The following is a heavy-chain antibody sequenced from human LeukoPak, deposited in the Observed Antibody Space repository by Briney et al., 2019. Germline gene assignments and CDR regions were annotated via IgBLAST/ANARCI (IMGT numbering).Heavy chain of an antibody. V-gene: IGHV3-23*01. Sequence: GGSLRLSCAASGFTFSSSAMTWVRQSQGKGLEWVSAISGGGSTTYYAYYADSVKGRFTISRDDSKNTLYLQMNSVRAEDTAVYYCAKFYDILTGYFDYWGQGTLVTVSS. CDR1: GFTFSSSA. J-gene: IGHJ4*02. CDR3: AKFYDILTGYFDY. D-gene: IGHD3-9*01. CDR2: ISGGGSTTYYA.